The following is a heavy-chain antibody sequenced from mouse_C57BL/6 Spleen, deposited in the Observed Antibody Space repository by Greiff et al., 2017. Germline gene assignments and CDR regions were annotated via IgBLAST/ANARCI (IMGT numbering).Heavy chain of an antibody. CDR3: TTATVVPYFDY. V-gene: IGHV14-4*01. Sequence: VQLQQSGAELVRPGASVKLSCTASGFNIKDDYMHWVKQRPEQGLEWIGWIDPENGDTEYASKFQGKATITADTSSNTAYLQLSSLTSEDTAVYYCTTATVVPYFDYWGQGTTLTVSS. CDR1: GFNIKDDY. CDR2: IDPENGDT. J-gene: IGHJ2*01. D-gene: IGHD1-1*01.